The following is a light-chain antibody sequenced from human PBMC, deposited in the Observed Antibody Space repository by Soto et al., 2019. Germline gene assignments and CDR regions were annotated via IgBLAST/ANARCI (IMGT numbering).Light chain of an antibody. CDR2: DVS. V-gene: IGLV2-14*01. Sequence: QSALTQPASVSGSPGQSITISCTGTSSDVGGYNYVSWYQQHPGKAPKLMIYDVSNRPSGVSNRFSGSKSGNTASLTISGLQAEDEADYYCSSYTRSMFYVFGTGTKVTVL. CDR1: SSDVGGYNY. J-gene: IGLJ1*01. CDR3: SSYTRSMFYV.